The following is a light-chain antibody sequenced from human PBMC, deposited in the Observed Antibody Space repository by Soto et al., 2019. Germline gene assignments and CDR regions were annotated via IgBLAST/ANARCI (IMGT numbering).Light chain of an antibody. Sequence: EIKLTQSPGTLSLSPGERATLSCRASQSVSSSYLAWYPEKPCQAPRLLVYGASSRATGIPASFIGNGSGTEFTLTASSLQPEDFAGYYCQQYNNWAPWTFGQGTKV. CDR1: QSVSSSY. J-gene: IGKJ1*01. V-gene: IGKV3-20*01. CDR2: GAS. CDR3: QQYNNWAPWT.